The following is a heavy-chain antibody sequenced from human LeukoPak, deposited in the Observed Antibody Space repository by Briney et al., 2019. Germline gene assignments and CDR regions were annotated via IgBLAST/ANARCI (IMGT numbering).Heavy chain of an antibody. J-gene: IGHJ4*02. CDR3: ARERAGGYGDYVN. D-gene: IGHD4-17*01. V-gene: IGHV1-18*01. Sequence: ASVKVSCKASGYTFTSYGISWVRQAPGQGLEWMGWISAYNGNTNYAQKFQGRVTITADKSTSTAYMELSSLRSEDTAVYYCARERAGGYGDYVNWGQGTLVTVSS. CDR2: ISAYNGNT. CDR1: GYTFTSYG.